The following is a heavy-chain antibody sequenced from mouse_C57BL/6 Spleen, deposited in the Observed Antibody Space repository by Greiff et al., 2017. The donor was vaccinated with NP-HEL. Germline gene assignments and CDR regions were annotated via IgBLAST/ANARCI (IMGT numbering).Heavy chain of an antibody. Sequence: QVQLKESGAELARPGASVKMSCKASGYTFTSYTMHWVKQRPGQGLEWIGYINPSSGYTKYNQKFKDKATLTADKSSSTAYMQLSSLTSEDAAVYYCARSGTGTWAYWGQGTLVTVSA. CDR3: ARSGTGTWAY. J-gene: IGHJ3*01. CDR2: INPSSGYT. D-gene: IGHD4-1*01. V-gene: IGHV1-4*01. CDR1: GYTFTSYT.